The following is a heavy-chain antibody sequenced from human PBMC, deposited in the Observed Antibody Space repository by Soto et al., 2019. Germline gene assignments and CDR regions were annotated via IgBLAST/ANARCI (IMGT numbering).Heavy chain of an antibody. Sequence: QVQLVQSGAEVKKPGASVKVSCKASGYTFTSYYMHWVRQAPGQGLEWMGIINPSGGSTSYAQKFQGRVTRTRDTSTSTVYMELSSLRSEDTAVYYCASIYGSTSSLARNYYYYGMDVCAQGTTVTVSS. CDR2: INPSGGST. CDR1: GYTFTSYY. V-gene: IGHV1-46*01. CDR3: ASIYGSTSSLARNYYYYGMDV. D-gene: IGHD2-2*01. J-gene: IGHJ6*02.